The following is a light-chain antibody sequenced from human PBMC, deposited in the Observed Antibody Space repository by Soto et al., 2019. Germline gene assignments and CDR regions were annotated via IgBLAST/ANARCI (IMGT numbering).Light chain of an antibody. CDR3: QQYSSDWT. J-gene: IGKJ1*01. CDR2: AAS. V-gene: IGKV1-39*01. Sequence: DIQMTQSPSSLSASVGDRVTITCRASQSISSYLNWYQQKPGKAPKLLIYAASSLQSGVPSRFSGSGSGTEFTLTISSLQPDDFATYYCQQYSSDWTFGQGTKVDIK. CDR1: QSISSY.